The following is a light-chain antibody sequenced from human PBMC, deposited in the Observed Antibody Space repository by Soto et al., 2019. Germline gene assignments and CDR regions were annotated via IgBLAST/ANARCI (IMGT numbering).Light chain of an antibody. V-gene: IGKV1-5*03. J-gene: IGKJ1*01. CDR2: KAS. CDR3: QHYNSYSEA. Sequence: DIQMTQSPSTLSGSVGDRVTITCRASQTISSWLAWYQQNPGKAPKLLIYKASTLKSGFPSRFSGSGSGTEFTLTISSLQPDDFATYYFQHYNSYSEAFGQGTKVELK. CDR1: QTISSW.